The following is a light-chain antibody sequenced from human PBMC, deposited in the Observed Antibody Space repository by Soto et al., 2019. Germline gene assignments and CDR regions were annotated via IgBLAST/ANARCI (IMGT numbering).Light chain of an antibody. J-gene: IGLJ1*01. Sequence: QSALTQPAPVSGSPGQSITISCTGTSSDVGGYNYVSWYQQHPGKAPKLMIYDVSNRPSGVSNRFSGSKSGNTASLTISGLQAEDEADYYCSSYTSSFYVFGTGTKLTVL. CDR2: DVS. V-gene: IGLV2-14*01. CDR1: SSDVGGYNY. CDR3: SSYTSSFYV.